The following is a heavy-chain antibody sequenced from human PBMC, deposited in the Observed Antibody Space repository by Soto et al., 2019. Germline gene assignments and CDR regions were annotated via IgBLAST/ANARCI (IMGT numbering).Heavy chain of an antibody. J-gene: IGHJ4*02. CDR3: AKDRVESGLGEVDY. CDR1: GFTFSSYA. CDR2: ISYDGSNK. V-gene: IGHV3-30-3*01. Sequence: PGGSLRLSCAASGFTFSSYAMHWVRQAPGKGLEWVALISYDGSNKYYADSVKGRFTISRDNSKNTLYLQVNSLRAEDTAVYYCAKDRVESGLGEVDYWGQGTLVTVSS. D-gene: IGHD3-16*01.